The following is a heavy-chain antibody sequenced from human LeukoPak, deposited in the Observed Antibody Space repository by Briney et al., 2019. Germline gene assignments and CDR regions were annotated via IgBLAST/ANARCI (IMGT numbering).Heavy chain of an antibody. Sequence: GGSLRLSCAASGFTFDDYAMHWVRQAPGKGLEWVSGISWNSVSIDYADSVKGRFTISRDNAKNTLYLQMNSLRAEDTAVYYCASQMDKAYWGQGTLVTVSS. CDR2: ISWNSVSI. D-gene: IGHD5-24*01. V-gene: IGHV3-9*01. CDR3: ASQMDKAY. J-gene: IGHJ4*02. CDR1: GFTFDDYA.